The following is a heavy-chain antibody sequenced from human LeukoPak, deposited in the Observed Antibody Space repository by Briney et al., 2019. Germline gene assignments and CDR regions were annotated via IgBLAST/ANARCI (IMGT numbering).Heavy chain of an antibody. Sequence: ASVKVSCKASGGTFSSYATSWVRQAPGQGLEWMGGIIPIFGTANYAQKFQGRVTITTDESTSTAYMELSSLRSEDTAVYYCARGLDERYYYDSSGYGDAFDIWGQGTMVTVSS. J-gene: IGHJ3*02. CDR3: ARGLDERYYYDSSGYGDAFDI. V-gene: IGHV1-69*05. D-gene: IGHD3-22*01. CDR2: IIPIFGTA. CDR1: GGTFSSYA.